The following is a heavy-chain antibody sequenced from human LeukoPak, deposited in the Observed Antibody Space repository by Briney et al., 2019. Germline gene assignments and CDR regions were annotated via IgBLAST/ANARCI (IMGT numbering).Heavy chain of an antibody. J-gene: IGHJ4*02. CDR1: GFTVITND. Sequence: GGSLRLSCAASGFTVITNDMTWVRQAPGKGLEWGSVLYSDGNTKYADSVQGRFTISRDNSKNTLYLEMNSLSPDDTAVYYCARGVEPLAANTLAYWGQGTPVTVSS. CDR2: LYSDGNT. D-gene: IGHD1-14*01. V-gene: IGHV3-53*01. CDR3: ARGVEPLAANTLAY.